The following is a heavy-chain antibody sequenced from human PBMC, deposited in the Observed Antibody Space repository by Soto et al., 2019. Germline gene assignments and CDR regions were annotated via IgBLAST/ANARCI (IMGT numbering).Heavy chain of an antibody. CDR2: ISAYNGNT. Sequence: ASVKVSCKASGYTFTSYGIGWVRQAPGQGLEWMGWISAYNGNTNYAQKLQGRVTMTTDTSTSTAYMELRSLRSDDTAVYYCARSMVPGGIAARLTSWGQGTLVTVSS. CDR1: GYTFTSYG. CDR3: ARSMVPGGIAARLTS. D-gene: IGHD6-6*01. V-gene: IGHV1-18*01. J-gene: IGHJ5*02.